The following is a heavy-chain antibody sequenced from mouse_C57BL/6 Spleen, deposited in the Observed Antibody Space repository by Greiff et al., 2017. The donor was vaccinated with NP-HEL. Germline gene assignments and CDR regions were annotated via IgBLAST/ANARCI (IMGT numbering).Heavy chain of an antibody. CDR2: INPSTGGT. V-gene: IGHV1-42*01. CDR3: ATTMVTTYYFDY. J-gene: IGHJ2*01. D-gene: IGHD2-2*01. Sequence: DVQLQESGPELVKPGASVKISCKASGYSFTGYYMNWVKQSPEKSLEWIGEINPSTGGTTYNQKFKAKATLTVDKSSSTAYMQLKSLTSEDSAVYYCATTMVTTYYFDYWGQGTTLTVSS. CDR1: GYSFTGYY.